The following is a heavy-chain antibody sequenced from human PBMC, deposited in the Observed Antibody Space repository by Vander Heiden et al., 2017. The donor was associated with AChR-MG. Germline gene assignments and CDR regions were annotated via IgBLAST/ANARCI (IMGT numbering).Heavy chain of an antibody. CDR2: IYTSGET. CDR1: GVSISSGSYY. J-gene: IGHJ4*02. CDR3: ARVRPDADSYFDY. V-gene: IGHV4-61*02. Sequence: QVQLQESGPGLVKPSQTLSLTCTVSGVSISSGSYYWSCIRQPAGKGLEWVGSIYTSGETNYNPALKSRVTISIDTSQNQFSLMMRSVTAADTAMYYYARVRPDADSYFDYWGQVTLVTVSS.